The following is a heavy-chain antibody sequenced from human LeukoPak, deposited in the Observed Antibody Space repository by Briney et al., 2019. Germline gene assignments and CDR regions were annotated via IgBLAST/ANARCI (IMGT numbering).Heavy chain of an antibody. Sequence: SVKVSCMASGGTFRSYAITWVRQAPGKGLEWMGGIIPMINTPKYAQKFQGRVSITADESTSTGYMEVSSLRSEDTAVYYCAIFQGTYGDNENDYWGQGTLVTVSS. V-gene: IGHV1-69*13. CDR3: AIFQGTYGDNENDY. D-gene: IGHD4-17*01. J-gene: IGHJ4*02. CDR1: GGTFRSYA. CDR2: IIPMINTP.